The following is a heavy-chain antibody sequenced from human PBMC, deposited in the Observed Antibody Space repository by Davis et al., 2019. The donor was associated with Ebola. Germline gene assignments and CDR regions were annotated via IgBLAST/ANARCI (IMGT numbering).Heavy chain of an antibody. CDR2: ISSSGSTI. CDR3: ARVLRQVGLRDQWLSGVYYYYGMDV. V-gene: IGHV3-48*03. Sequence: GGSLRLSCAASGFTFSSYEMNWVRQAPGKGLEWVSYISSSGSTIYYADSVKGRFTISRDNAKNSLYLQMNSLRAEDTAVYYCARVLRQVGLRDQWLSGVYYYYGMDVWGQGTTVTASS. J-gene: IGHJ6*02. CDR1: GFTFSSYE. D-gene: IGHD6-19*01.